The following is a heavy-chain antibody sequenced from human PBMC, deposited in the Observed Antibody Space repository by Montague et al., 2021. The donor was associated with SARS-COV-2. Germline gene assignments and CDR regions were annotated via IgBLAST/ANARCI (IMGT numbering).Heavy chain of an antibody. CDR1: GGSISGFY. V-gene: IGHV4-59*07. Sequence: SDTLSLTRTVSGGSISGFYWSWIRQPPGKGLEWIGYIYYSGSTKYNPSLESRVAVSVDRSKNQVSLTLTSVTAADTAVYYCARLLRSCTNGVCRTYYYYALDVWGQGTTVTVSS. D-gene: IGHD2-8*01. J-gene: IGHJ6*02. CDR3: ARLLRSCTNGVCRTYYYYALDV. CDR2: IYYSGST.